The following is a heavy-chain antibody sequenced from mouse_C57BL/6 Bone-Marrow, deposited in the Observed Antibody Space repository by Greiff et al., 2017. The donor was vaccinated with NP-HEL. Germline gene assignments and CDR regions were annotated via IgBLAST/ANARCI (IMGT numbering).Heavy chain of an antibody. CDR2: SRNKANDYTT. J-gene: IGHJ3*01. CDR3: ARDATAQATRFAY. D-gene: IGHD3-2*02. V-gene: IGHV7-1*01. CDR1: GFTFSDFY. Sequence: EVKVVESGGGLVQSGRSLRLSCATSGFTFSDFYMEWVRQAPGKGLEWIAASRNKANDYTTEYSASVKGRFIVSRDTSQSILYLQMNALRAEDTAIYYCARDATAQATRFAYWGQGTLVTVSA.